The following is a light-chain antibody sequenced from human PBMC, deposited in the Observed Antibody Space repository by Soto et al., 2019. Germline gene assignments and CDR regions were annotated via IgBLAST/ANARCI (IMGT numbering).Light chain of an antibody. CDR2: EVS. J-gene: IGLJ3*02. CDR3: SSYAGSNNYWV. Sequence: QSALTQPPSASGSPGQSVTISCTGTSSDVGAYNYVSWYQQHPVKAPKLMIYEVSKRPSGVPDRFSGSKSGNTASLTVSGLQAEDEADYYCSSYAGSNNYWVFGGGTKVTVL. V-gene: IGLV2-8*01. CDR1: SSDVGAYNY.